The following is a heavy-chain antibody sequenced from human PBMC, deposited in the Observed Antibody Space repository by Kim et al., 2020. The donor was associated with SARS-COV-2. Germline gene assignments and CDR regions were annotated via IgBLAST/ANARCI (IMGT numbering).Heavy chain of an antibody. CDR3: AKRGSRVGFDS. D-gene: IGHD2-15*01. CDR1: GFTFSTYD. V-gene: IGHV3-23*01. CDR2: VTYSGGNT. Sequence: GGSLRLSCAASGFTFSTYDMSWVRQAPGKGLEWVSTVTYSGGNTHYTDSLKGRFTISRDNSKNTLYLQMNSLRADDTAVYYCAKRGSRVGFDSWGQGTLVTVSS. J-gene: IGHJ4*02.